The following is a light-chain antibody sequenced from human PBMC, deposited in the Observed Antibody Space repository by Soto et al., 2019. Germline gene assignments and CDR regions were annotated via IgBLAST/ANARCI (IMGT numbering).Light chain of an antibody. CDR2: LGS. CDR1: QSLLHSNGYNY. V-gene: IGKV2-28*01. J-gene: IGKJ5*01. CDR3: MQALQTIT. Sequence: DIVMTQPPLSLPVTPGEPAAIACRSSQSLLHSNGYNYLDWYLQKPGQSPQLLIYLGSNRASGVPDRFSGSGSGTDFTLKISRVEAEDVGVYYCMQALQTITFGQGTRLET.